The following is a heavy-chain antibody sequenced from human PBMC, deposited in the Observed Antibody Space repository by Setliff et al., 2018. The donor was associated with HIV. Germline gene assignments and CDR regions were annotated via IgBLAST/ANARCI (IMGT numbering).Heavy chain of an antibody. CDR1: GGSISSGSYY. CDR2: IYTSGST. Sequence: PSETLSLTCTVSGGSISSGSYYWNWIRQPAGKGLEWIGRIYTSGSTNYNPSLKSRVTISVDTSKNQFSLKLGSVTAADTAVYYCAREDYYYYGMDVWGQGTTVTVSS. J-gene: IGHJ6*02. CDR3: AREDYYYYGMDV. V-gene: IGHV4-61*02.